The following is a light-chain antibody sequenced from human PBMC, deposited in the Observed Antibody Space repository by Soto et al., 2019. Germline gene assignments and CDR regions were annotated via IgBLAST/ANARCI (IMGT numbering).Light chain of an antibody. J-gene: IGKJ5*01. CDR1: QSVSSSY. V-gene: IGKV3-20*01. CDR2: AAS. Sequence: DIVITQSPDSLSVSLVEMSTLCFRASQSVSSSYLAWYQQKPGQAPRLLIFAASSRASGIPDRFSGSGSGTDFTLTISRLEPEDFALFYCQYHGSSPITFGQGTRLEIK. CDR3: QYHGSSPIT.